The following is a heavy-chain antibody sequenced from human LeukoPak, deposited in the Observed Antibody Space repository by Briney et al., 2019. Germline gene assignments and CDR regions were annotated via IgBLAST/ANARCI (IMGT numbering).Heavy chain of an antibody. CDR3: ARDKDGYYDSSGYVPGGAFDI. D-gene: IGHD3-22*01. Sequence: PGGSLRLSCAASGFTFSSYAMHWVRQAPGKGLEYVSAISSNGGSTYYANSVKGGFTISRDNSKNTLYPQMGSLRAEDMAVYYCARDKDGYYDSSGYVPGGAFDIWGQGTMVTVSS. V-gene: IGHV3-64*01. CDR1: GFTFSSYA. CDR2: ISSNGGST. J-gene: IGHJ3*02.